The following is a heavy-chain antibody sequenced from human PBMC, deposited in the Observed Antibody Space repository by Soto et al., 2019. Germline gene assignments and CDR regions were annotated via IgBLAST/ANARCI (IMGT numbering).Heavy chain of an antibody. CDR1: GYTFIDYD. V-gene: IGHV1-18*04. J-gene: IGHJ5*02. CDR2: ISTYSGDT. D-gene: IGHD2-2*01. CDR3: ARVCVSTRCSAGLWFDP. Sequence: ASVKVSCKASGYTFIDYDITWVRQAPGQGLEWMGWISTYSGDTDYAQKLQGRVTMTTDTSTSTAYMELRSLRSDDTAVYFCARVCVSTRCSAGLWFDPWGQGTLVTVSS.